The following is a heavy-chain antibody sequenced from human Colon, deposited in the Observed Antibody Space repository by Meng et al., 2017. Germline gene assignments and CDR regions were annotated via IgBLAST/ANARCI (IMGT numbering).Heavy chain of an antibody. CDR3: ARGPKSLWFDY. Sequence: VHLVQSGVDFTNAWALVNLSCKASVFPLTDNYAINWVRQAAGQGIEWVGWVNTKTGKPSHAQDFTGRFVVSLDTSLSTSFLEISDLRADDTAVYYCARGPKSLWFDYWGQGTLVTVSS. CDR1: VFPLTDNYA. CDR2: VNTKTGKP. V-gene: IGHV7-4-1*02. J-gene: IGHJ4*02.